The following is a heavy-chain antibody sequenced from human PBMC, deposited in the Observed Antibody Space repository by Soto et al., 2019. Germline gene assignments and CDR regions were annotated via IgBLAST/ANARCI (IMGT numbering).Heavy chain of an antibody. D-gene: IGHD2-21*01. J-gene: IGHJ5*02. CDR2: IYVTGAV. Sequence: KSAETLSLTCVVSGAALNSGNYYWVWIRHVPGKGLEWIGHIYVTGAVDYNPSLRDRITISQDTSERQFSLNLRLVTAADTAVYYCARLRIATNNYKWFDPWGQGTLVTVSS. CDR1: GAALNSGNYY. CDR3: ARLRIATNNYKWFDP. V-gene: IGHV4-31*11.